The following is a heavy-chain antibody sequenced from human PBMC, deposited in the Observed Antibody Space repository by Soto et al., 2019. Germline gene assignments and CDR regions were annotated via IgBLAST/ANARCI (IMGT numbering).Heavy chain of an antibody. CDR3: VKDQSPRVSSGMVGDY. Sequence: PGGSLRLSCAASGLTFSTYAMNWVRQAPGKGLEWVSGIGGSGGGAYYADSVKGRFTISRDNSKNTLDLQMNNLRVEDTAVYYCVKDQSPRVSSGMVGDYWGQGTLVTVSS. V-gene: IGHV3-23*01. D-gene: IGHD2-15*01. CDR1: GLTFSTYA. J-gene: IGHJ4*02. CDR2: IGGSGGGA.